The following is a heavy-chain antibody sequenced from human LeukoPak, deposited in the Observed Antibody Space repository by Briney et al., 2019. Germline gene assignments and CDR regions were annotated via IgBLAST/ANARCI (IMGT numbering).Heavy chain of an antibody. D-gene: IGHD2-21*02. V-gene: IGHV1-69*13. CDR2: IIPILGTA. J-gene: IGHJ4*02. CDR1: GGTFSSYA. CDR3: ASRAYCGGDCYSDLDY. Sequence: ASVKVSCKASGGTFSSYAISWVRQAPGQGLEWMGGIIPILGTANYAQKFQGRVTITADESTSTAYMEPSSLRSEDTAVYYCASRAYCGGDCYSDLDYWGQGTLVTVSS.